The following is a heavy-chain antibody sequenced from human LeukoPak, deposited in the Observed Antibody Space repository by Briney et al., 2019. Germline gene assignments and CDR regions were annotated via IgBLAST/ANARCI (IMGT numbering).Heavy chain of an antibody. CDR1: GYRFATYW. V-gene: IGHV5-51*01. CDR3: ATGDTIPFDY. D-gene: IGHD3-3*01. CDR2: IYPGDSDT. J-gene: IGHJ4*02. Sequence: PGESLKISCKGSGYRFATYWLGWVRQRPGKGLEWMGIIYPGDSDTRYSPSFQGQVTISADKSISTAYLQWSSLKASDTAMYYCATGDTIPFDYWGQGTLVTVSS.